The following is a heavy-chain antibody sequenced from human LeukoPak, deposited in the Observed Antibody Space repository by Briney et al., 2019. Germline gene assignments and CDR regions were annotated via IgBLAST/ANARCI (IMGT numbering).Heavy chain of an antibody. D-gene: IGHD4-17*01. CDR3: AGTTVTTYDWFDP. CDR2: IYYSGST. Sequence: SETLSLTCTVSGGSISSYYWSWIRQPPGKGVEWIGYIYYSGSTNYNPSLKSRVTISVDTSKNQFSLKLSTVTAADTAVYYCAGTTVTTYDWFDPWGQGTLVTVSS. CDR1: GGSISSYY. V-gene: IGHV4-59*01. J-gene: IGHJ5*02.